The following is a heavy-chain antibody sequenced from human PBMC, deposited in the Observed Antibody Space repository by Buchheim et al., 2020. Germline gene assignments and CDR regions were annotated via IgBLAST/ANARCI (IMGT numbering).Heavy chain of an antibody. Sequence: EVQLVESGGGLVEPGGSLRLSCTASGSTFSSYSLNWVRQAPGKGLEWVSSISAGGTNVYYADSMKGRFIISRDNGKNSLFLQMNSLKVEDTAVYYCAAQQCTDGVCQFDYWGLGTL. V-gene: IGHV3-21*01. CDR1: GSTFSSYS. CDR2: ISAGGTNV. D-gene: IGHD2-8*01. CDR3: AAQQCTDGVCQFDY. J-gene: IGHJ4*02.